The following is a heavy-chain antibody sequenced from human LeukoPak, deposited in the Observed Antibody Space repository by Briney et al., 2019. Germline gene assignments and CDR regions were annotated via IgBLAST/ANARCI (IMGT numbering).Heavy chain of an antibody. V-gene: IGHV3-74*01. D-gene: IGHD4-17*01. J-gene: IGHJ4*02. CDR1: GFTFSTYW. CDR2: FNSDGRST. Sequence: GGSLRLSCAASGFTFSTYWMHWVRHAPGKGLVWVSRFNSDGRSTYYADSVKGRLTISRDNAKNTLYLQMNSLRAEDTAVYYCTRGRYYLDSWGQGTLVTASS. CDR3: TRGRYYLDS.